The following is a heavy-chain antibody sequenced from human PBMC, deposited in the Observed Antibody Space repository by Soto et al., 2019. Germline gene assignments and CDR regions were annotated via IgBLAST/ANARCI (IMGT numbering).Heavy chain of an antibody. CDR3: AGFARGATKVYYYGMDV. CDR2: INHIGST. Sequence: SETLSLTCAVYGGSVSGYYWSWIRQPPGKGLEWIGEINHIGSTNYNPSLKSRVTISVDTSKNQFSLKLSSVTAADTAVYYCAGFARGATKVYYYGMDVWGQGTTVTVSS. D-gene: IGHD1-26*01. CDR1: GGSVSGYY. J-gene: IGHJ6*02. V-gene: IGHV4-34*01.